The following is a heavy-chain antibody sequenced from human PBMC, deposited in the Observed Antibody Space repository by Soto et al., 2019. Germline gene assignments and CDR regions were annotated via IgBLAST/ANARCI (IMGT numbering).Heavy chain of an antibody. J-gene: IGHJ5*02. CDR1: GFTFSSYS. D-gene: IGHD1-7*01. Sequence: PGGSLRLSCAASGFTFSSYSMNWVRQAPGKGLEWVSSISSSSSYIYYADSVKGRFTISRDNAKNSLYLQMNSLRAEDTAVYYCAKALVTRTNNWFDPWGQGTLVTVSS. V-gene: IGHV3-21*01. CDR3: AKALVTRTNNWFDP. CDR2: ISSSSSYI.